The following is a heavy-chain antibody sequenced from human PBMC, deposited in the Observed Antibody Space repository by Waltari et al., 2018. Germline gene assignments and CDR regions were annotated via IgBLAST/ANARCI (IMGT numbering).Heavy chain of an antibody. J-gene: IGHJ3*02. V-gene: IGHV1-24*01. D-gene: IGHD4-17*01. CDR3: ATVGRPDDYGDPSDAFDI. CDR1: GYTLTELS. CDR2: FDPEDGET. Sequence: QVQLVQSGAEVKKPGASVKVSCKVSGYTLTELSMHWVRQAPGQGLEWMGGFDPEDGETIYAQKFQGRVTMTEDTSTDTAYMELSSLRSEDTAVYYCATVGRPDDYGDPSDAFDIWGQGTMVTVSS.